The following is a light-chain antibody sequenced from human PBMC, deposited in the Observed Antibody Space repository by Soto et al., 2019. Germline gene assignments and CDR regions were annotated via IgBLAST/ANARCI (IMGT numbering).Light chain of an antibody. CDR3: VLYMGSGIYV. CDR1: SGSVSTSSY. CDR2: STN. V-gene: IGLV8-61*01. J-gene: IGLJ1*01. Sequence: QAVVTQAPSFSVSPGGTVTLTCGLDSGSVSTSSYPSWYQQTPGQTPRILIYSTNNRSSGVPDRFSGSILGNKAALTITGAQADDESDYSCVLYMGSGIYVFGTGTKLTVL.